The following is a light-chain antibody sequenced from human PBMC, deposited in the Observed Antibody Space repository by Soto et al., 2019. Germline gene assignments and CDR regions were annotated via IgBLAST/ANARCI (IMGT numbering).Light chain of an antibody. CDR1: QSVSSN. CDR2: GAS. J-gene: IGKJ4*01. Sequence: ELVLTQSPGTLSLSPGERATLSCRASQSVSSNFAWYQQKPGQAPRLLIYGASTRATGIPARFSGSGSGTDFTLTISSLQSEDFAVYYCQQYKNWPLTFGGGTKVEIK. V-gene: IGKV3-15*01. CDR3: QQYKNWPLT.